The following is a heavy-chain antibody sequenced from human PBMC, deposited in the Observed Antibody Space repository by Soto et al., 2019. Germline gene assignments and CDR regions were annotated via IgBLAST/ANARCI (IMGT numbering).Heavy chain of an antibody. Sequence: SETLSLTCTVSGGSISSYYWSWIRQPPGKGLEWIGYIYYSGSTNYNPSLKSRVAISVDMSKNQFSLKLSSVTAADTAVYYCARGNRFLEWSYYYYMDVWGKGTTVTVSS. CDR1: GGSISSYY. CDR3: ARGNRFLEWSYYYYMDV. V-gene: IGHV4-59*01. J-gene: IGHJ6*03. CDR2: IYYSGST. D-gene: IGHD3-3*01.